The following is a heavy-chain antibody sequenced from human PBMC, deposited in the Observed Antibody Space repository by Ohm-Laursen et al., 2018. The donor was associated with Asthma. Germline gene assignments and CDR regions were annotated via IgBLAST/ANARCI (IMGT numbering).Heavy chain of an antibody. CDR2: FDPEDGET. J-gene: IGHJ4*02. D-gene: IGHD2-15*01. Sequence: SVKVSCKVSGYTLTELSMHWVRQAPGKGLEWMGGFDPEDGETIYAQKFQGRVTMTEDTSTDTAYMELSSLRSEDTAVYYCATLDPVAATPGYYFDYWGQGTLVTVSS. V-gene: IGHV1-24*01. CDR1: GYTLTELS. CDR3: ATLDPVAATPGYYFDY.